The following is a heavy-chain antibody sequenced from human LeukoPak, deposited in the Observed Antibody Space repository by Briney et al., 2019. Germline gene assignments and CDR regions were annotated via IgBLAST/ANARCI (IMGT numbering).Heavy chain of an antibody. D-gene: IGHD2-2*01. CDR2: IYYSGNT. Sequence: SETLSLTCTVSGGSISSSSYYWGWIRPPPGKGLEWIGIIYYSGNTYYNPSLKSRLTISVDTSKNQFSLKLSPVTATDTAVYYCARRGYCSSTSCYEYWFDPWGQGTLVTVSS. J-gene: IGHJ5*02. CDR3: ARRGYCSSTSCYEYWFDP. CDR1: GGSISSSSYY. V-gene: IGHV4-39*01.